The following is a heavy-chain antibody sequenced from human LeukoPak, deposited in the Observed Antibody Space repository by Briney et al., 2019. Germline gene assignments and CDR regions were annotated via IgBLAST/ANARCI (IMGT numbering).Heavy chain of an antibody. CDR3: ARDFRVGAYAFDI. CDR1: GGSISSYY. Sequence: SETLSLTCTVAGGSISSYYWSWIRQPPGKGREWGGYIYYSGSTNYNPSLRSRATISVDTSKHQFPLQMTSATAADTAVYYCARDFRVGAYAFDIWGQGTMVTVSS. CDR2: IYYSGST. J-gene: IGHJ3*02. D-gene: IGHD1-26*01. V-gene: IGHV4-59*01.